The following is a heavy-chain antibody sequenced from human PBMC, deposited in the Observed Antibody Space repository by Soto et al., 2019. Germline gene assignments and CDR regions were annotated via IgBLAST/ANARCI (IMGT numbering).Heavy chain of an antibody. J-gene: IGHJ4*02. Sequence: GGSLRLSCAASGFTSSNAWMSWVRQAPGKGLEWVGRIKSKTDGGTTDYAAPVKGRFTISRDDSKNTLYLQMNSLKTEDTAVYYCTTWDYDFWSGYYHFDYWGQGTLVTVSS. CDR1: GFTSSNAW. CDR3: TTWDYDFWSGYYHFDY. CDR2: IKSKTDGGTT. V-gene: IGHV3-15*01. D-gene: IGHD3-3*01.